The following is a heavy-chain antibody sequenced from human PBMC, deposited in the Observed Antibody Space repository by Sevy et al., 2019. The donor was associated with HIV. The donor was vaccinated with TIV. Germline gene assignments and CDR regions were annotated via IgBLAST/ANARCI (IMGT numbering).Heavy chain of an antibody. D-gene: IGHD3-16*01. CDR1: GGSISSGDYY. J-gene: IGHJ4*02. Sequence: SETLSLTCTVSGGSISSGDYYWSWIRQPPGKGLEWIGYIYYSWSTYYYPSLKSRVTISVDTSKNQFSLKLSSVTAADTAVYYCARDIERVMFDYWGQGTLVTVSS. CDR3: ARDIERVMFDY. V-gene: IGHV4-30-4*01. CDR2: IYYSWST.